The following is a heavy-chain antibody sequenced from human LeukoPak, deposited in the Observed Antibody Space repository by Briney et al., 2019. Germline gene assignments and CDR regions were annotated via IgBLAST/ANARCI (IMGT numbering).Heavy chain of an antibody. CDR3: ARGPRAGMITFGGVIAYFDY. D-gene: IGHD3-16*02. J-gene: IGHJ4*02. CDR1: GYSFTGYY. Sequence: ASVKVSCKASGYSFTGYYMHWVRQAPGQGLECMGWVNPNSGGTNYAQKFQGRVTMTRDTSISTAYMELSRLRSDDTAVYYCARGPRAGMITFGGVIAYFDYWGQGTLVTVSS. CDR2: VNPNSGGT. V-gene: IGHV1-2*02.